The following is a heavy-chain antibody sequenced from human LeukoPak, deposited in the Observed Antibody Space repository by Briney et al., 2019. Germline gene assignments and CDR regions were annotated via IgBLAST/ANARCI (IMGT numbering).Heavy chain of an antibody. CDR1: GYTFTGYY. V-gene: IGHV1-46*01. Sequence: GASVKVSCKASGYTFTGYYIHWVRQAPGQGLEWMGLINPGGDNTDYAQNFQGRVTMTRDTSTSTVYMGLSSLRSEDTAVYYCARFGDLTGIEEGDYWGQGTLVTVSS. J-gene: IGHJ4*02. CDR2: INPGGDNT. D-gene: IGHD7-27*01. CDR3: ARFGDLTGIEEGDY.